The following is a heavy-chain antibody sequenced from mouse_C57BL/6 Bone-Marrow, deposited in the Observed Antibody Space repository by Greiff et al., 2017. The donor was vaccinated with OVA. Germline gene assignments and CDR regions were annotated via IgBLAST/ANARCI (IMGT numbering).Heavy chain of an antibody. Sequence: QVQLQQPGAELVRPGSSVKLSCKASGYTFTSYWMHWVKQRPIQGLEWIGNIDPSDSETHYNQKFKDKATLTVDKSSSTAYMQLSSLTSEDSAVYYCARAGWLLPFDDWGQGTTLTVSS. V-gene: IGHV1-52*01. CDR3: ARAGWLLPFDD. CDR1: GYTFTSYW. CDR2: IDPSDSET. D-gene: IGHD2-3*01. J-gene: IGHJ2*01.